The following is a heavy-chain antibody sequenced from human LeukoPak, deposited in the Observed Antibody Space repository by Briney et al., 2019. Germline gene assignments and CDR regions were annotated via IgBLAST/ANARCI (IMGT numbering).Heavy chain of an antibody. CDR3: APHPVDTAMVTD. CDR2: ISWNSGSI. J-gene: IGHJ4*02. D-gene: IGHD5-18*01. CDR1: GFTFDDYA. Sequence: GGSLRLSCAASGFTFDDYAMPWVRQAPGKGLEWVSGISWNSGSIGYADSVRGRFTISRDNAKNSLYLQMNSLRAEDTALYYCAPHPVDTAMVTDWGQGTLVTVSS. V-gene: IGHV3-9*01.